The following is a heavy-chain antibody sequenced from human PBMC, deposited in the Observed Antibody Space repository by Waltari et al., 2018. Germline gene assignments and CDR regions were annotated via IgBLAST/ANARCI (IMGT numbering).Heavy chain of an antibody. J-gene: IGHJ5*02. CDR1: GFTFGNYA. CDR3: AKNANANYINWFDP. V-gene: IGHV3-23*01. D-gene: IGHD1-7*01. CDR2: ITGSGDNT. Sequence: EVQLLESGGGLVQPGGSLRLSCEASGFTFGNYAMSWVRQAPGKGLEWVSGITGSGDNTYYAGSVKGRFTISRDNSKNTLSLQMNSLRDDDTAVYSCAKNANANYINWFDPWGQGTLVTVSS.